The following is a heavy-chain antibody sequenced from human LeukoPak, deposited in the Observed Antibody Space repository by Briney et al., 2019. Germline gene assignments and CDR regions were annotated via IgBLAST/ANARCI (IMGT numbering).Heavy chain of an antibody. CDR3: AKSGYNRFDY. J-gene: IGHJ4*02. Sequence: GGSLRLSCAASGFSFRSYSLNWVRQAPGKGLEWVSGITASGDSTYYGDSVKGRFTMSRDNSKNTVYLQMNSLRVDDTAVYYCAKSGYNRFDYWGQGTRVTVSS. V-gene: IGHV3-23*01. CDR1: GFSFRSYS. D-gene: IGHD5-24*01. CDR2: ITASGDST.